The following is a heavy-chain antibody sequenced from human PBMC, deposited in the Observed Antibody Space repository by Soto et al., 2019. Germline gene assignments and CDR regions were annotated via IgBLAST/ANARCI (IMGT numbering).Heavy chain of an antibody. CDR3: ANARVPFVGANAFDY. Sequence: PXGFLRLCFVGSGSTFRDYGMHGVRQPPGKGLEWWAIISDDGAKRYYADSVRGRLIISRDNSKNTLSLQMNSLGPDDTAVYFFANARVPFVGANAFDYWGQGTPVTVSS. J-gene: IGHJ4*02. V-gene: IGHV3-30*18. CDR1: GSTFRDYG. CDR2: ISDDGAKR. D-gene: IGHD1-26*01.